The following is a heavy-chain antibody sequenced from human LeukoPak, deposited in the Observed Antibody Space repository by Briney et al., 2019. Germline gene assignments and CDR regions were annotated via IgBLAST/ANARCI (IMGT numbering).Heavy chain of an antibody. CDR3: AREVVSIAVALRYFDL. CDR1: GGSISSSNW. V-gene: IGHV4-4*02. Sequence: SETLSLTCAVSGGSISSSNWWSWVRQPPGKGLEWIGEIYHSGSTNYNPSLKSRVTISVDKSKNQFSLKLSSVTAADTAVYYCAREVVSIAVALRYFDLWGRGILVTVSS. J-gene: IGHJ2*01. CDR2: IYHSGST. D-gene: IGHD6-19*01.